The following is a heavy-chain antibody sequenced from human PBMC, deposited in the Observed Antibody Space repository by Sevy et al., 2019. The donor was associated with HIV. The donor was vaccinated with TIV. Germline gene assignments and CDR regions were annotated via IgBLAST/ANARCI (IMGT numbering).Heavy chain of an antibody. D-gene: IGHD2-21*02. CDR3: ARFEYGDYVSHFEY. CDR2: IYYSGTT. V-gene: IGHV4-39*01. CDR1: GGSINSDSYY. J-gene: IGHJ4*02. Sequence: SETLSLTCTVSGGSINSDSYYWGWIRQPPGKGLEWIGNIYYSGTTYYNPSLKSRVTISVDTSKNQFSLKMSSVTAADTAVYYCARFEYGDYVSHFEYWGQGTLVTVSS.